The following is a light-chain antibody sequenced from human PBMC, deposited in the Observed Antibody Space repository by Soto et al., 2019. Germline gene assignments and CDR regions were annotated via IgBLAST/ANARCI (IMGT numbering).Light chain of an antibody. CDR1: SSDVGAYNY. CDR3: TSYTSTSTYV. V-gene: IGLV2-14*01. Sequence: QSVLTQPASVSGPPGQSITISCTGTSSDVGAYNYVSWYQHHPGKASRLVIYDVTNRPSGISDRFSGSKSGNTASLTISGLLAEDEADYYCTSYTSTSTYVFGTGTKVTV. J-gene: IGLJ1*01. CDR2: DVT.